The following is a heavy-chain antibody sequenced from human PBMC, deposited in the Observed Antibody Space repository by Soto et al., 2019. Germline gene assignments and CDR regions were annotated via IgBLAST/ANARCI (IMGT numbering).Heavy chain of an antibody. V-gene: IGHV3-23*01. Sequence: GGSLRLSCAASGFTFSYFAMGWVRQAPGKGLEWVSVLNDRGDTTYYTDSVKGRFTISRDNSKNTLYLQMNNLSAEDTAVYHCAKNQGVELVPLATVDWFDPWGQGSVVTVSS. J-gene: IGHJ5*02. CDR2: LNDRGDTT. CDR3: AKNQGVELVPLATVDWFDP. D-gene: IGHD1-26*01. CDR1: GFTFSYFA.